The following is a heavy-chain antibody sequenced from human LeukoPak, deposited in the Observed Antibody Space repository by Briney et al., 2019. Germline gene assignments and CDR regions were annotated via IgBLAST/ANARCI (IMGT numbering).Heavy chain of an antibody. CDR3: AREHCSSPSCYSYWYFDL. J-gene: IGHJ2*01. CDR1: GFTLSSYS. V-gene: IGHV3-21*01. D-gene: IGHD2-2*01. CDR2: IISSSSYI. Sequence: GGSLRLSCVASGFTLSSYSMDWVRQAPGKGLEWVSSIISSSSYIYYADSVKGRFTISRDNAKNSLYMQMNSLRAEDTAVYYCAREHCSSPSCYSYWYFDLWGRGTLVTVSS.